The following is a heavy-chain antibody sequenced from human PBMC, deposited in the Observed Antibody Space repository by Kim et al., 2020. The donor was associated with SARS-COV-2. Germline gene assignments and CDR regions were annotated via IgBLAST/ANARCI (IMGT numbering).Heavy chain of an antibody. CDR3: AKASIVVVVAANFDY. J-gene: IGHJ4*02. Sequence: GGSLRLSCAASGFTFSSYAMSWVRQAPGKGLEWVSAISGSGGSTYYADSVKGRFTISRDNSKNTLYLQMNSLRAEDTAVYYCAKASIVVVVAANFDYWGQGTLVTVSS. CDR2: ISGSGGST. D-gene: IGHD2-15*01. V-gene: IGHV3-23*01. CDR1: GFTFSSYA.